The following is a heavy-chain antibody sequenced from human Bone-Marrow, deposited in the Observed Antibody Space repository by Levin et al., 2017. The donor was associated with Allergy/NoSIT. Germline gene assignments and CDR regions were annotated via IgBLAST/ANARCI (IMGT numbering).Heavy chain of an antibody. CDR3: ARPHFHCSGDSCYSSSIDY. J-gene: IGHJ4*02. V-gene: IGHV3-74*03. CDR2: INDNGGTT. Sequence: PGGSLRLSCVASGFTFSRHWMHWVRQVPGKGLVWVSRINDNGGTTTYADSVKGRFTISRDNAKNTLYLQMNSLRAEDTAVYYCARPHFHCSGDSCYSSSIDYWGQGTLVTVSS. D-gene: IGHD2-15*01. CDR1: GFTFSRHW.